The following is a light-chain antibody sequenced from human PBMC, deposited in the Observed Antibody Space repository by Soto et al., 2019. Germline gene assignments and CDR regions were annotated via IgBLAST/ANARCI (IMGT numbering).Light chain of an antibody. CDR3: SSYTSTRTGV. CDR2: DVS. J-gene: IGLJ3*02. V-gene: IGLV2-14*03. Sequence: QSVLTQPASVSGSPGQSITISCTGTSSDVGGYNYVSWYQHHPGKAPKLMIYDVSTRPSGVSNRFSGSKSGNTASLTISGLQAEDEADYYCSSYTSTRTGVFGGGTKLTVL. CDR1: SSDVGGYNY.